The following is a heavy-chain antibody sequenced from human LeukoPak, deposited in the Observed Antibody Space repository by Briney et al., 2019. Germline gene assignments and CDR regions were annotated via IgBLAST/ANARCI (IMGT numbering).Heavy chain of an antibody. J-gene: IGHJ3*02. CDR1: GFTFSTYG. Sequence: GGSLRLSCAASGFTFSTYGIHWVRQAPGKGLEWVAVIWNDGSNKYYADSVKGRFTISRDNSKNTLYLQMNSLRAEDTAVYYCARIHSLYYYDSSGYGAFDIWGQGTMVTVSS. D-gene: IGHD3-22*01. CDR2: IWNDGSNK. CDR3: ARIHSLYYYDSSGYGAFDI. V-gene: IGHV3-33*08.